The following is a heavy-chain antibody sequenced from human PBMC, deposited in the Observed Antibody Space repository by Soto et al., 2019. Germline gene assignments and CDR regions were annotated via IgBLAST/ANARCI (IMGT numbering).Heavy chain of an antibody. J-gene: IGHJ4*02. V-gene: IGHV3-74*01. CDR2: IKYDATNT. D-gene: IGHD3-16*01. Sequence: EVHLVESGGGLVQPGGSLRLSCAASGFTFTTYWIHWVRLAPGKGLVWLARIKYDATNTNYADAVKGRFTVSRDNSKNRVYLPMTSLAAEDTGTYSWVRGALWAYYLDHWGQGVPVTASS. CDR1: GFTFTTYW. CDR3: VRGALWAYYLDH.